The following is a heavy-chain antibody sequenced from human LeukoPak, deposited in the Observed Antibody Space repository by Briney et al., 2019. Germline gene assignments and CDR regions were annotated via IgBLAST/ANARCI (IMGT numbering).Heavy chain of an antibody. CDR3: ARGLTYFDILTGFHDRLDYFDY. CDR2: ISSSGNSI. D-gene: IGHD3-9*01. V-gene: IGHV3-48*03. Sequence: GGSLRLSCAASGFTFSSYDMNWVRQAPGKGLEWVSYISSSGNSIYYADSVRGRFTISRDNAKKSLYLQMNSLRAEDTAVYYCARGLTYFDILTGFHDRLDYFDYWGQGTLVTVSS. J-gene: IGHJ4*02. CDR1: GFTFSSYD.